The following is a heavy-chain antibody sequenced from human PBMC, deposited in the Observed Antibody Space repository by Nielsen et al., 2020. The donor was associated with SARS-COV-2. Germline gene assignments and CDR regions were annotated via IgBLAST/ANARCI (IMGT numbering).Heavy chain of an antibody. CDR2: IYSGGSST. V-gene: IGHV3-23*03. CDR3: ARDRGYYGMDV. Sequence: GESLKISCAASGFTFSSYAMSWVRQAPGKGLEWVSVIYSGGSSTYYADSVKGRFTISRDNSKNTLYLQMNSLRAEDTAVYYCARDRGYYGMDVWGQGTTVTVSS. CDR1: GFTFSSYA. J-gene: IGHJ6*02.